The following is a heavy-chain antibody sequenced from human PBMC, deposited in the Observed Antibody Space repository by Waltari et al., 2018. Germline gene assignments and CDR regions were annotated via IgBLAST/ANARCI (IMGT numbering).Heavy chain of an antibody. J-gene: IGHJ4*02. V-gene: IGHV3-48*03. CDR1: GCTFRNYE. Sequence: EVQLVESGGGLVQPGGSLRLTCAAAGCTFRNYERNYFRQAPGKGLEWLSYISGSGVTIFYADSVKGRFTISRDDANKSLHLQMNSLSAEDTAVYYCARGSRYTSGAGGYFDFWGQGAPVTVSS. D-gene: IGHD3-16*01. CDR3: ARGSRYTSGAGGYFDF. CDR2: ISGSGVTI.